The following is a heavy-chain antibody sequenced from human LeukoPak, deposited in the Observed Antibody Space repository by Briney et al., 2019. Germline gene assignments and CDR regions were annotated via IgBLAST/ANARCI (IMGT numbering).Heavy chain of an antibody. CDR1: GGSISSYY. CDR3: ARATLKAGNDAFDI. Sequence: SETLSLTCTVSGGSISSYYWSWIRQAPGKGLEWIGYIYYSGSTNYNPSLKSRVTISVDTSKNQFSLKLSSVTAADTAVYYCARATLKAGNDAFDIWGQGTMVTVSS. J-gene: IGHJ3*02. CDR2: IYYSGST. D-gene: IGHD5-12*01. V-gene: IGHV4-59*01.